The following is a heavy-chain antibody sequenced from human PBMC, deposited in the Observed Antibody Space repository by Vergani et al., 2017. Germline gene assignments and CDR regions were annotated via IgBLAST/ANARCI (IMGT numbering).Heavy chain of an antibody. V-gene: IGHV1-18*01. CDR2: ISAYNGNT. CDR3: ARDRVGASYYYYGMDV. CDR1: GYTFTSYG. J-gene: IGHJ6*02. Sequence: QVQLVQSGAEVKKPGASVKVSCKASGYTFTSYGISWVRQAPGQGLEWMGWISAYNGNTNYARKLQGRVTMTTDTSTSTAYMELRSLRSDDTAVYYCARDRVGASYYYYGMDVWGQGTTVTVSS. D-gene: IGHD1-26*01.